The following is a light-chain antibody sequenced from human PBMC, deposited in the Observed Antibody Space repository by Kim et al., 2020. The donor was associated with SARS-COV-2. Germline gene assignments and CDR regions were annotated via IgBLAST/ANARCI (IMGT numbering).Light chain of an antibody. Sequence: GKAVRNTCQGDSIRSYYASRYQQKPGQAPVLVIYGKNNRPSGIPDRFSGSSSGNTASLTITGAQAEDEADYYCNSRDSSGNHRWVFGGGTKLTVL. CDR2: GKN. CDR3: NSRDSSGNHRWV. J-gene: IGLJ3*02. V-gene: IGLV3-19*01. CDR1: SIRSYY.